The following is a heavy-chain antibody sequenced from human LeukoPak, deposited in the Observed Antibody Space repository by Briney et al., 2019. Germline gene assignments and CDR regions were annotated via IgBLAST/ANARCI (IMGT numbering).Heavy chain of an antibody. Sequence: SETLSLTCAVYGGSFSGYYWSWIRQPPGKGLEWIGEINHSGSTNYNPSLKSRVTISVDTSKNQFSLKLSSVTAADTAVYYCARGGYDYVWGSYRSNEYFQRWGQGTLVTVSS. CDR1: GGSFSGYY. D-gene: IGHD3-16*02. J-gene: IGHJ1*01. CDR2: INHSGST. CDR3: ARGGYDYVWGSYRSNEYFQR. V-gene: IGHV4-34*01.